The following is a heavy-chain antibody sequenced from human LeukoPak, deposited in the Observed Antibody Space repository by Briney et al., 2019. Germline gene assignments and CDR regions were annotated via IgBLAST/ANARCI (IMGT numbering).Heavy chain of an antibody. CDR2: ISGSGGNT. CDR1: GFIFSNYA. V-gene: IGHV3-23*01. J-gene: IGHJ4*02. Sequence: PGGSLRLSCAASGFIFSNYAMSWVRQAPGKGLEWVSGISGSGGNTYYADSVKGRFTISRDNSKNTLYLQMNSLRAEDTAVYYCAKDKILSASVVTAFDCWGQGTLVTVSS. D-gene: IGHD2-21*02. CDR3: AKDKILSASVVTAFDC.